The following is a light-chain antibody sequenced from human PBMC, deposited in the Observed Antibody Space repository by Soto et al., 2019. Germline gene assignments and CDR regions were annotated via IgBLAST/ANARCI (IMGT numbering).Light chain of an antibody. Sequence: EIVIAQTPATLFLSPGGGVTLSCRASQGIGDTLAWYQHKPGQTPRLLIYDASNRATGIPARFSGSGSGTDFTLTISSLQPEDFATYYCQQSYTTPPWTFGQGTKVDIK. CDR2: DAS. V-gene: IGKV3D-11*01. J-gene: IGKJ1*01. CDR3: QQSYTTPPWT. CDR1: QGIGDT.